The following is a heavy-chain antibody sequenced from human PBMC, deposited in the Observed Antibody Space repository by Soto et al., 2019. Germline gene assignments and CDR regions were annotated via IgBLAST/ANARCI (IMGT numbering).Heavy chain of an antibody. V-gene: IGHV1-69*06. CDR2: IIPIFGTA. CDR1: GGTFSSYA. J-gene: IGHJ4*02. D-gene: IGHD5-18*01. Sequence: QVQLVQSGAEVKKPGSSVKVSCKASGGTFSSYAISWVRQAPGQGLEWIGGIIPIFGTANYAQKFQGRVTITADKSTSTAYMELSRLRSEDTAVYYCARDPRGDSYGRFDYWGQGTLVTVSS. CDR3: ARDPRGDSYGRFDY.